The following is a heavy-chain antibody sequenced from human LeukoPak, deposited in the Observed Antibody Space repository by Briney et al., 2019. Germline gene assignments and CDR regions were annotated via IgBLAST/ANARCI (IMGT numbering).Heavy chain of an antibody. D-gene: IGHD3-22*01. CDR1: GGSISSYY. CDR2: IYTSGST. Sequence: SETLSLTCTVSGGSISSYYWSWIRQPAGKGLEWIGRIYTSGSTNYNPSLKSRVTMSVDTSKNQFSLKLGSVTAADTAVYYCASGYYDSSGYPNWFDPWGQGTLVTVSS. CDR3: ASGYYDSSGYPNWFDP. V-gene: IGHV4-4*07. J-gene: IGHJ5*02.